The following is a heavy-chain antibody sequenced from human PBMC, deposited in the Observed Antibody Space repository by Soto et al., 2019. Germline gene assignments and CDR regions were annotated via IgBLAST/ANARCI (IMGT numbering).Heavy chain of an antibody. Sequence: GGSLRLSCAASGFTFSSYSMNWVRQAPGKGLEWVSYISSSSSTIYYADSVKGRFTISRDNAKNSLYLQMNSLRAEDTAVYYCARDPGEVYDFWSGHSDYWGQGTLVTVSS. CDR1: GFTFSSYS. D-gene: IGHD3-3*01. CDR2: ISSSSSTI. CDR3: ARDPGEVYDFWSGHSDY. J-gene: IGHJ4*02. V-gene: IGHV3-48*01.